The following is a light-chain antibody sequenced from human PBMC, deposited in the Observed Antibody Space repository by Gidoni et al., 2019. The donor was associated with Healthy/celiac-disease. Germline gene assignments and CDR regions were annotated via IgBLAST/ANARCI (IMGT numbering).Light chain of an antibody. J-gene: IGLJ2*01. CDR1: SSNIGAGYD. Sequence: QSVLTQPPSVSGAPGQRVTISCTGISSNIGAGYDVHWYQQLPGTAPKRLIYGNSNRPSGVPDRFSGSKSGTSASLAITGLQAEDEADYYCQSYDSSLSVVFGGGTKLTVL. CDR3: QSYDSSLSVV. V-gene: IGLV1-40*01. CDR2: GNS.